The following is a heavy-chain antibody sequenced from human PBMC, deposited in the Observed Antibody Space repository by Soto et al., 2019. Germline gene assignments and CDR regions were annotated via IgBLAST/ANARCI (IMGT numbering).Heavy chain of an antibody. V-gene: IGHV2-26*01. Sequence: VFSKESGPVLVTPTETLTLTCTVSGFSLSNARMGVSWIRQPPGKALEWLAHIFSNDEKSYSTSLKSRLTISKDTSKSQVVLTMTNMDPVDTATYYCARMGHYDFWSGYYVDYWGQGTLVTVSS. CDR3: ARMGHYDFWSGYYVDY. CDR1: GFSLSNARMG. CDR2: IFSNDEK. J-gene: IGHJ4*02. D-gene: IGHD3-3*01.